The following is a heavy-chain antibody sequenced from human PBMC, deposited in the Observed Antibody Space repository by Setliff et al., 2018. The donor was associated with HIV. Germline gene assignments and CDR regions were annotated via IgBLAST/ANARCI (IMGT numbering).Heavy chain of an antibody. CDR2: IYYSGST. V-gene: IGHV4-59*08. Sequence: PSETLSLTCTVSDASISNYHWSWIRQPPGKGLEWIGYIYYSGSTYYDPSLKSRVSISVDASKNQFSLRLNSVTVADTAVYFCARSSRGSLRDLDYWGPGTLVTVSS. CDR1: DASISNYH. J-gene: IGHJ4*02. CDR3: ARSSRGSLRDLDY. D-gene: IGHD2-21*02.